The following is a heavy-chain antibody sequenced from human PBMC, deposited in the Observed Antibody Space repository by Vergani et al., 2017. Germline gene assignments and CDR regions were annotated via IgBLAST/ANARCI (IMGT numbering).Heavy chain of an antibody. V-gene: IGHV7-4-1*02. CDR1: GYTFTSYA. CDR2: INTNTGNP. J-gene: IGHJ6*02. D-gene: IGHD6-13*01. CDR3: ARAIAAGTDYYYGMDV. Sequence: QVQLVQSGAAVKKPGASVKVSCKASGYTFTSYAMNWVRQAPGQGLEWMGWINTNTGNPTYAQGFTGRFVFSLDTSVSTAYLQISSLKAEDTAVYYCARAIAAGTDYYYGMDVWGQGTTVTVSS.